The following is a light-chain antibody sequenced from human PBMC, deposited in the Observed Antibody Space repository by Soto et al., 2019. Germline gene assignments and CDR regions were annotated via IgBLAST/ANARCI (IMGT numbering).Light chain of an antibody. J-gene: IGKJ5*01. CDR2: DAS. V-gene: IGKV3-11*01. Sequence: EIVLKQSLATMSLSPGESSTFSCRARPRVGSYLAWYQQKPGQAPRLLISDASNRATGIPARFSGSGSGTDFTLTISTLEPEDFAVYYCQHRSIWPAFGPGRRLEIK. CDR3: QHRSIWPA. CDR1: PRVGSY.